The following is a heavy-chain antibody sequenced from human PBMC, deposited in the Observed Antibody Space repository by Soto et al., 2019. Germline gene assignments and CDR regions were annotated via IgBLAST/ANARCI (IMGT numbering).Heavy chain of an antibody. CDR2: ISGSGGST. Sequence: EVQLLESGGALVQPGGSLRLSCGASGFTFSSYAMSWVRQAPGKGLEWVSAISGSGGSTYYADSVKGRFTISRDNAKNTLYLQMNSLRAEDTAVYYCAKARAQYYDFWSGYPVDYWGQGTLVTVSS. J-gene: IGHJ4*02. V-gene: IGHV3-23*01. CDR3: AKARAQYYDFWSGYPVDY. D-gene: IGHD3-3*01. CDR1: GFTFSSYA.